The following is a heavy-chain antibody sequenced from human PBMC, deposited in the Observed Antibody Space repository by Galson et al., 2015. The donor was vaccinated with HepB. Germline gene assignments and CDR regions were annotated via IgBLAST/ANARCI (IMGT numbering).Heavy chain of an antibody. V-gene: IGHV3-33*01. CDR2: IWYDGSNK. CDR3: ARGWRNVDYYYYMDV. CDR1: GFTFSSYG. J-gene: IGHJ6*03. D-gene: IGHD2-15*01. Sequence: SLRLSCAASGFTFSSYGMHWVRQAPGKGLEWVAVIWYDGSNKYYADSVKGRFTISRDNSKNTLYLQMNSLRAEDTAVYYCARGWRNVDYYYYMDVWGKGTTVTVSS.